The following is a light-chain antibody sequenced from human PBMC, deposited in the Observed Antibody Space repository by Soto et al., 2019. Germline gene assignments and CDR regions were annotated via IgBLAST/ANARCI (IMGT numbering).Light chain of an antibody. CDR1: SSNIGAGYD. V-gene: IGLV1-40*01. CDR2: GNS. CDR3: QSYDSSLSGWV. Sequence: QSVLTQSPSESGAPGQRVTISCTGSSSNIGAGYDVHWYQQLPGTAPKLLIYGNSNRPSGVPDRLSGSKSGTSASLAITGLQAEDEADYYCQSYDSSLSGWVFGGGTKLTVL. J-gene: IGLJ3*02.